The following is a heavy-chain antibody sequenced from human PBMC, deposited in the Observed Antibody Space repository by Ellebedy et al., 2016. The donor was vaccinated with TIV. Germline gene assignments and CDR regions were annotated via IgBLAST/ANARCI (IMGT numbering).Heavy chain of an antibody. D-gene: IGHD3-9*01. Sequence: SETLSLTCTVSGGSISSGGYYWSWIRQHPGKGLEWIGYIYYSGSTYYNPSLKSRVTISVDTSKNQFSLKLSSVTAADTAVYYCARGWGETYYDILTGYFFDYWGQGTLVTVSS. J-gene: IGHJ4*02. V-gene: IGHV4-31*03. CDR3: ARGWGETYYDILTGYFFDY. CDR2: IYYSGST. CDR1: GGSISSGGYY.